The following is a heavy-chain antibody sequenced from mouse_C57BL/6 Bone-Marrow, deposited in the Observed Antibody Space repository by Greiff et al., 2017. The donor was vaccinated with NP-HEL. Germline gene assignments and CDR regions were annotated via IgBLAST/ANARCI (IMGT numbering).Heavy chain of an antibody. CDR2: IYPGSGNT. CDR3: AINWVYFDY. Sequence: VQRVESGAELVRPGASVKLSCKASGYTFTDYYINWVKQRPGQGLEWIARIYPGSGNTYYNEKFKGKATLTAEKSSSTAYMQLSSLTSEDSAVYFCAINWVYFDYWGQGTTLTVSS. D-gene: IGHD4-1*01. CDR1: GYTFTDYY. J-gene: IGHJ2*01. V-gene: IGHV1-76*01.